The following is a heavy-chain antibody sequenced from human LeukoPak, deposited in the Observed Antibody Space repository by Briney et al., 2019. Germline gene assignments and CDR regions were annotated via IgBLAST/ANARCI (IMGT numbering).Heavy chain of an antibody. CDR3: ARDLPHDYGDYYYYGMDV. J-gene: IGHJ6*02. D-gene: IGHD4-17*01. CDR1: GFTFSSYA. CDR2: ISYDGSNK. V-gene: IGHV3-30*04. Sequence: QPGRSLRLSCAASGFTFSSYAMHWVRQAPGKGLEWVAVISYDGSNKYYADSVKGRFTISRDNSKNTLYLQMNSLRAEDTAVYYCARDLPHDYGDYYYYGMDVWGQGTTVTVSS.